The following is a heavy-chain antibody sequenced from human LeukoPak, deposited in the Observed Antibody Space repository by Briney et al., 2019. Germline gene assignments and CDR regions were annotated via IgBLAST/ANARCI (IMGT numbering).Heavy chain of an antibody. V-gene: IGHV3-74*01. CDR3: ASGGGWVFFN. Sequence: PGGSLRLSCAASGFTFSKYWLHWLRQAPGKGLVWVSRINPDDKSASYADSVKGRFTIARDDARNSQFLQMNSLRAEDTAVYYCASGGGWVFFNWGQGTLVTVSS. D-gene: IGHD6-19*01. CDR2: INPDDKSA. J-gene: IGHJ4*02. CDR1: GFTFSKYW.